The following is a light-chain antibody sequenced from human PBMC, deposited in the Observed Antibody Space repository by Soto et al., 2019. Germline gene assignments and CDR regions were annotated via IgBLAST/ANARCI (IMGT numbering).Light chain of an antibody. CDR3: CSYAGTSAFVV. Sequence: QSALTQPASVSGSPGQSITISCTGTSSDVGSYNLVSWYQQHPGKAPKLMIYEVSKRPSGVSNRFSGSKSDNTASLTISGLQAEDEGDYYCCSYAGTSAFVVFGGGTQLTVL. CDR1: SSDVGSYNL. J-gene: IGLJ2*01. V-gene: IGLV2-23*02. CDR2: EVS.